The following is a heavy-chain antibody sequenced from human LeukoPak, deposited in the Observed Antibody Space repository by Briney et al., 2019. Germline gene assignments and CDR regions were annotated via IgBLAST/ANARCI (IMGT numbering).Heavy chain of an antibody. Sequence: SETLSLPCTVSGGSISSYYWNWIRHPAGKGREWIGRIYASGSTNYNPSLKSRVTMSVDTSKNQFSLKPSSVTAADTAVYYCARDHSDGGFDYWGQGTPGTVSS. CDR1: GGSISSYY. CDR2: IYASGST. CDR3: ARDHSDGGFDY. V-gene: IGHV4-4*07. D-gene: IGHD3-10*01. J-gene: IGHJ4*02.